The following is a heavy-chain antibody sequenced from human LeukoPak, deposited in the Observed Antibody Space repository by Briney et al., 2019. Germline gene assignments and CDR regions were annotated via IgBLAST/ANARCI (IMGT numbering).Heavy chain of an antibody. D-gene: IGHD2-15*01. Sequence: ASVKLSCKASGYTFTSYGISWVRQAPGQGLEWMGCISAYNSNTNYAQNLQGRVTMTTDTSTSTAYMELRSLRSDDTAVYYCARDRAAPTGKRRLCSGGSCYQTGDWFDPWGQGTLVTVSS. CDR1: GYTFTSYG. V-gene: IGHV1-18*01. CDR2: ISAYNSNT. J-gene: IGHJ5*02. CDR3: ARDRAAPTGKRRLCSGGSCYQTGDWFDP.